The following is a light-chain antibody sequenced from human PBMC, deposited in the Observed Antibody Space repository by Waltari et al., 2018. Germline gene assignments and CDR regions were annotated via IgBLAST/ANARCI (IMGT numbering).Light chain of an antibody. J-gene: IGLJ6*01. Sequence: SYELTQSPSVSVSPGQTARITCSGDALPTKFVYWYHQKSGQAPVLVIHEATKRPSGIPERFSASASGTMATLTISGAQVEDEGDYYCYSTDSAGDYNVFGSGTKVTVL. V-gene: IGLV3-10*01. CDR3: YSTDSAGDYNV. CDR1: ALPTKF. CDR2: EAT.